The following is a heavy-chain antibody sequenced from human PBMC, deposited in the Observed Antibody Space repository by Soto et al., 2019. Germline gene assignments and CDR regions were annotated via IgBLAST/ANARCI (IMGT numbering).Heavy chain of an antibody. J-gene: IGHJ3*02. CDR2: IIPIFGTT. CDR3: AREGQRSSWYRAFDI. D-gene: IGHD6-13*01. V-gene: IGHV1-69*13. Sequence: ASVKVSCKASGGTFSSYAISWVRQAPGQGLEWMGGIIPIFGTTNYAQRFQGRVTITADESTSTAYMELSSLRSEDTAVYYCAREGQRSSWYRAFDIWGQGTMVTVSS. CDR1: GGTFSSYA.